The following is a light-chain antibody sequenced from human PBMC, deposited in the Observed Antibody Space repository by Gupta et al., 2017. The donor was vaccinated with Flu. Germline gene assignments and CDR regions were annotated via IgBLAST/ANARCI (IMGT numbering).Light chain of an antibody. J-gene: IGKJ4*01. CDR2: GTS. V-gene: IGKV3-20*01. CDR1: ASVSNSY. CDR3: QQYSSSPEAP. Sequence: EDVLTQSLATLSLSPGERATLSCRASASVSNSYFAWYQQKPGQAPRLLIYGTSSRATGIPDRFSGSGSGTDFTLTINRLEPEGFAVYYCQQYSSSPEAPFGGGTKVEIK.